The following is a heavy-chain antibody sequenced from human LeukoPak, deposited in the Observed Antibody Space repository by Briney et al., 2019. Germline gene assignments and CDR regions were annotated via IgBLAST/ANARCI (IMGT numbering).Heavy chain of an antibody. D-gene: IGHD5-18*01. Sequence: PGGSLRLSCAASGFIFNNFAMSWVRQAPGKGLEWVSGISGSGDDTYYAASVKGRFIVSRDTSKNTLYLQMNSLRAEDTAVYYCAKDPLNTLMVSPTFDYWGQGTLVTVSS. CDR2: ISGSGDDT. V-gene: IGHV3-23*01. CDR3: AKDPLNTLMVSPTFDY. J-gene: IGHJ4*02. CDR1: GFIFNNFA.